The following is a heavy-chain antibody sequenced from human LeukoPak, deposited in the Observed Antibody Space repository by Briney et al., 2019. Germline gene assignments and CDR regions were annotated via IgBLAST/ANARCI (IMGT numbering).Heavy chain of an antibody. CDR3: ARLSSFDFRSGYYGLYYFDY. CDR2: IYYSGST. J-gene: IGHJ4*02. D-gene: IGHD3-3*01. V-gene: IGHV4-39*01. Sequence: SETLSLTCTVSGGSISSSSYYWGWIRQPPGKGLEWIGSIYYSGSTYYNPSLKSRVTISVDTSKNQFSLKLSSVTAADTAVYYCARLSSFDFRSGYYGLYYFDYWGQGTLVTVSS. CDR1: GGSISSSSYY.